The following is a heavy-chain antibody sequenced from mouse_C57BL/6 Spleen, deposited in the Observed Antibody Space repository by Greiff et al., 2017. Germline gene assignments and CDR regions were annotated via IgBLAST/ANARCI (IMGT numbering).Heavy chain of an antibody. V-gene: IGHV1-15*01. D-gene: IGHD2-2*01. CDR3: TRSGVYYGYDY. CDR2: IDPETGGT. J-gene: IGHJ2*01. CDR1: GYTFTDYE. Sequence: VQLQQSGAELVRPGASVTLSCKASGYTFTDYEMHWVKQTPVHGLEWIGAIDPETGGTAYNQKFKGKAILTADKSSSTAYMELRSLTSEDSAVYYCTRSGVYYGYDYWGQGTTLTVSS.